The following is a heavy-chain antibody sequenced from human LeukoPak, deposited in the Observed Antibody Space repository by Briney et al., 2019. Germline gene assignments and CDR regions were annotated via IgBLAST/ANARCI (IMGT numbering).Heavy chain of an antibody. CDR1: GGSISTYS. CDR3: ARRVQEARSIGSANWLDP. CDR2: ISTSGTT. V-gene: IGHV4-4*09. Sequence: NPLETLSLTCTVSGGSISTYSSTWIRHPPAKGLERLPRISTSGTTNYNPSLGSRITISVDTSINQLSLKLSSVTAADTAVYYCARRVQEARSIGSANWLDPWGQGILVTVSS. D-gene: IGHD3-10*01. J-gene: IGHJ5*02.